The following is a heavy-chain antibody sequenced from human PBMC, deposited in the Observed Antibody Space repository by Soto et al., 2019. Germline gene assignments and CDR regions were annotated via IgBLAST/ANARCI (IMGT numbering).Heavy chain of an antibody. CDR2: MNPNSGNT. V-gene: IGHV1-8*01. D-gene: IGHD2-15*01. CDR1: GGTLTQSD. J-gene: IGHJ6*02. CDR3: ARMRAQQGGRDHPRRPRYYGMDV. Sequence: GASVKVSCKACGGTLTQSDIHWVRQATGQGLEWMGWMNPNSGNTGYPQKFQGRVTMTRNTSISTAYMELSSLRSEDTAVYYCARMRAQQGGRDHPRRPRYYGMDVWG.